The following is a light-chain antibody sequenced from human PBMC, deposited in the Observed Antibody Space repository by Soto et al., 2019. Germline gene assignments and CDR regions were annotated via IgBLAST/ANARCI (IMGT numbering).Light chain of an antibody. Sequence: AIRMTQSPSSFSASTGDRVTITCRASQGISSYLAWYQQKPGKAPKLLIYAASTLQSGVPSRFSGSGSGTDFTLTISCLQSEDFATYYCQQYYSYPHTFGPGTQVDIK. J-gene: IGKJ3*01. CDR2: AAS. V-gene: IGKV1-8*01. CDR1: QGISSY. CDR3: QQYYSYPHT.